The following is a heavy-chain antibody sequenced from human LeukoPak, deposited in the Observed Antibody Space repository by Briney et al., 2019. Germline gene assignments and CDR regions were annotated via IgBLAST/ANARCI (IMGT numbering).Heavy chain of an antibody. V-gene: IGHV1-2*02. Sequence: ASVKVSCKASGYTFTDYYMHWVRQAPGQGLEWMGWLNPNSVGTKYAEKFQGRVTMTRDTSISTAYMELSSLSSDDTAAYYCARGRVSVGDASGWSGWGQGTLVTVSS. D-gene: IGHD6-19*01. J-gene: IGHJ4*02. CDR1: GYTFTDYY. CDR3: ARGRVSVGDASGWSG. CDR2: LNPNSVGT.